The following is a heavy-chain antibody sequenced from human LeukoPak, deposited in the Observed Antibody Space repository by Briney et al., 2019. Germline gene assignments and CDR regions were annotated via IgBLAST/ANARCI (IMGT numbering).Heavy chain of an antibody. V-gene: IGHV4-39*07. CDR1: GGSISSSRYY. CDR3: ARALYYDTFTGYHYYFDN. J-gene: IGHJ4*02. Sequence: SETLSLTCSVSGGSISSSRYYWAWIRQPPGKGLQYIASISYSGNTYSNPSLKSRISISVDTSKGQFSLKLNSLTAADTAVYFCARALYYDTFTGYHYYFDNWGQGTLVTVSS. CDR2: ISYSGNT. D-gene: IGHD3-9*01.